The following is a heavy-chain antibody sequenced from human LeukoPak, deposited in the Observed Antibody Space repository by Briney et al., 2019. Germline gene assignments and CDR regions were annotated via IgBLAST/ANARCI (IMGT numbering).Heavy chain of an antibody. V-gene: IGHV3-23*01. Sequence: GGSLRLSCGASGFTFSSYAMSWVRQAPGKGLEWVSAISGSGGSTYYADSVKGRFTISRDNSKNTLYLQMNSLRAEDTAVYYCAKGSIAVAANAVDYWGQGTLVTVSS. CDR3: AKGSIAVAANAVDY. CDR2: ISGSGGST. J-gene: IGHJ4*02. CDR1: GFTFSSYA. D-gene: IGHD6-19*01.